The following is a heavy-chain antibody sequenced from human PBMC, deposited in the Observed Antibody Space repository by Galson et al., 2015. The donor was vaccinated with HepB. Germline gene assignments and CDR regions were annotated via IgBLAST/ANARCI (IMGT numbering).Heavy chain of an antibody. CDR2: IIPVFGTA. V-gene: IGHV1-69*13. Sequence: SVKVSCKGSRDTFGGYALSWVRQAPGQGLEWMGGIIPVFGTAYYAQKFQGRVTITADESTGTAYMELSSLRSDDTAVYYCARDKGFWSGHYTGFDDYYMDLWGKGTTIIV. CDR1: RDTFGGYA. CDR3: ARDKGFWSGHYTGFDDYYMDL. D-gene: IGHD3-3*01. J-gene: IGHJ6*03.